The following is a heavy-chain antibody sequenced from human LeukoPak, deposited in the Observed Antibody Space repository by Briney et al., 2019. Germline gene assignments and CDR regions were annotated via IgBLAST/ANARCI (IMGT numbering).Heavy chain of an antibody. CDR2: ISSSSSYI. J-gene: IGHJ6*03. Sequence: GGSLRLSCAASGFTFSSYSMNWVRQAPGKGLEWVSSISSSSSYIYYADSVKGRFTISRDNAKNSLYLQMNSLRAEDTAVYYCAKAMTLGLYHYYYMDVWGKGTTVTVSS. CDR3: AKAMTLGLYHYYYMDV. CDR1: GFTFSSYS. D-gene: IGHD2/OR15-2a*01. V-gene: IGHV3-21*01.